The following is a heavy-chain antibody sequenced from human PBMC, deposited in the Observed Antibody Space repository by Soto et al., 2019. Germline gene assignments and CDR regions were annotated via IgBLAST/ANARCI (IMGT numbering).Heavy chain of an antibody. CDR1: GFTFGTYV. Sequence: EVQLLESGGGLVQPGGSLRLSCAGSGFTFGTYVMSWVRLAPGRGLELVSAIKSGGETTYYPDSVKGRFTIYRDNSKNTLYMQMHSLGAEDTAIYYCAKAPRGGHYGDWYFDIWGRGTLVTVYS. J-gene: IGHJ2*01. CDR3: AKAPRGGHYGDWYFDI. V-gene: IGHV3-23*01. CDR2: IKSGGETT. D-gene: IGHD3-10*01.